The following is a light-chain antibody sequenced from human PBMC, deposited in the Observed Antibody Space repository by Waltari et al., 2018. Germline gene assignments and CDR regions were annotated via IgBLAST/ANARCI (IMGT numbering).Light chain of an antibody. CDR1: QSVSRA. V-gene: IGKV3-20*01. CDR3: QHYLRLPVT. Sequence: EIVLTQSPGTMSLSLGERANVSCRASQSVSRALAWYQQKPGQAPRLLIYGASTRATGIPYRFSGSGSGTDFSLTISRLEPDDFAVYYCQHYLRLPVTFGQGTTVEI. CDR2: GAS. J-gene: IGKJ1*01.